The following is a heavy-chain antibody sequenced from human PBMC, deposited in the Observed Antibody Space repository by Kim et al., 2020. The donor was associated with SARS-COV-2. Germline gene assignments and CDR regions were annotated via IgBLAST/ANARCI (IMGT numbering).Heavy chain of an antibody. V-gene: IGHV4-59*01. CDR3: ARIPDISGWPFDS. Sequence: SETLSLTCTVSIGSISSDYWTWIRQPPGKGLEWIGYIHYSGRTRYNPSLRSRVAIFVDPSKSHFSLSLTSVTAADTAVYFCARIPDISGWPFDSWGQGILVSVSS. CDR2: IHYSGRT. J-gene: IGHJ4*02. CDR1: IGSISSDY. D-gene: IGHD6-19*01.